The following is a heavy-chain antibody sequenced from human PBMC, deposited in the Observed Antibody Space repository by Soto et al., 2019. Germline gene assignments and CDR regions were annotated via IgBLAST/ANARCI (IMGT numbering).Heavy chain of an antibody. V-gene: IGHV3-23*04. CDR3: AKILLPLRYFDWPPDY. D-gene: IGHD3-9*01. Sequence: VQLVESGGGLVQPGGSLRLSCAASGFTFSSYAMSWVRQAPGKGLEWVSAISGSGGSTYYADSVKGRFTISRDNSKNTLYLQMNSLRAEDTAVYYCAKILLPLRYFDWPPDYWGQGTLVTVSS. CDR1: GFTFSSYA. J-gene: IGHJ4*02. CDR2: ISGSGGST.